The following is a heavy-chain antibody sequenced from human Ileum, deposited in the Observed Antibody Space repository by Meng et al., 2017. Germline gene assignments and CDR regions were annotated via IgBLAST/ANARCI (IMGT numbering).Heavy chain of an antibody. CDR2: IFDTGPP. J-gene: IGHJ5*02. CDR1: GGSISSHDFY. D-gene: IGHD1-26*01. CDR3: AASLDGNRFDP. Sequence: QVQLQESGPGLVKPSQTLSPTCRVSGGSISSHDFYWSWIRQPPGKGLEWIGYIFDTGPPSYSPPLRSRLSISMDTSKNQFSLRLTSVSAADTAVYYCAASLDGNRFDPWGQGTLVTVSS. V-gene: IGHV4-30-4*01.